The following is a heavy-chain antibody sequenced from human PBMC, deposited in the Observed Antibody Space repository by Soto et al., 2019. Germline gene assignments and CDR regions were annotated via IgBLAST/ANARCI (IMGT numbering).Heavy chain of an antibody. Sequence: PSETLSLTCTVSGGSITDYSWVWIRQPAGKGLEWIGRIFSSGSTNYNPSLKGRITMSLDTSKNQFSLKLNSATATDTAVYFCARDLGVVVTADNWFDPWGQGILVTVSS. D-gene: IGHD2-21*02. CDR2: IFSSGST. CDR1: GGSITDYS. J-gene: IGHJ5*02. V-gene: IGHV4-4*07. CDR3: ARDLGVVVTADNWFDP.